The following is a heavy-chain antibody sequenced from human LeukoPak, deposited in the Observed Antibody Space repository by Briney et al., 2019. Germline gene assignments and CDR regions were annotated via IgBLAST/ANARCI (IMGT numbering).Heavy chain of an antibody. J-gene: IGHJ4*02. Sequence: SETLSLTCTVSGGSISSSSYYWGWIRQPPGKGLEWLGSIYYSGSTYYNPSLKSRVTISVDTSKNQFSLKLSSVTAADTAVYYCARAIEVGAMTPFDYWGQGTLVTVSS. CDR2: IYYSGST. V-gene: IGHV4-39*01. D-gene: IGHD1-26*01. CDR3: ARAIEVGAMTPFDY. CDR1: GGSISSSSYY.